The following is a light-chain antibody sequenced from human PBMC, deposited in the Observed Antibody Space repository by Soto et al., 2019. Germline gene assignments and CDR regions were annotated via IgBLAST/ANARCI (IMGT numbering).Light chain of an antibody. V-gene: IGLV2-14*03. CDR1: SADVGAYNS. J-gene: IGLJ1*01. CDR2: DVS. Sequence: QSALTQPASVSGSPGQSITISCTGTSADVGAYNSVSWYQHHPGKAPKLIIYDVSSRSSGVSSRFSGSKSDNMASLTISGLQADDEADYYCKSYTSRRTYVFGTGTKLTV. CDR3: KSYTSRRTYV.